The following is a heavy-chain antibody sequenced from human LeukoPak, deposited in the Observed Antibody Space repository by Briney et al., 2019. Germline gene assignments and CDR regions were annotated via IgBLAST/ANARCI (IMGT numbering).Heavy chain of an antibody. CDR1: GYTFTNYW. CDR3: ARAYSSGWTFDY. J-gene: IGHJ4*02. V-gene: IGHV5-51*01. Sequence: GESRKISCKASGYTFTNYWIGGVRKMPGKGLEWMGIIYPGDSDTRNSPSFQGQVTISADKSRSTAYLQWSSLRASDTAMYYCARAYSSGWTFDYWGQGTLVAVSS. D-gene: IGHD6-19*01. CDR2: IYPGDSDT.